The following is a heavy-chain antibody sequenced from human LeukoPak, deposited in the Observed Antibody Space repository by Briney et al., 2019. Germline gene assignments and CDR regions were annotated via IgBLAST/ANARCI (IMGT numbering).Heavy chain of an antibody. V-gene: IGHV1-46*01. Sequence: ASVKVSCKASGYTFTSYYMHWVRQAPGQGLEWMGIINPSGGSTSYAQKFQGRVTMTRDTSTSTVYMELSSLRSEDTAVYYCARDRVYITMIVVDTSYYYGMDVWGQGTTVTVSS. J-gene: IGHJ6*02. D-gene: IGHD3-22*01. CDR1: GYTFTSYY. CDR3: ARDRVYITMIVVDTSYYYGMDV. CDR2: INPSGGST.